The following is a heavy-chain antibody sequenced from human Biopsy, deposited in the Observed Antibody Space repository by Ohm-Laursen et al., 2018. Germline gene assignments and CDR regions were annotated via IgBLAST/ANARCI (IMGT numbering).Heavy chain of an antibody. CDR3: VRGVDYYDPYHYYALDV. CDR1: GESFNGYY. V-gene: IGHV4-34*01. J-gene: IGHJ6*02. CDR2: INHSGRT. Sequence: SETLSLTCAVYGESFNGYYWSWIRQTPGKGLEWIGEINHSGRTNYNPSIKGRVTISVDTSKNKFSLKVRSVTAADTAVYYCVRGVDYYDPYHYYALDVWGQGTTVTVSS. D-gene: IGHD3-22*01.